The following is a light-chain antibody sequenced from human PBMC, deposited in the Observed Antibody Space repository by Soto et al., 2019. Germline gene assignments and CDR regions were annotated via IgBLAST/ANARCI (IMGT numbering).Light chain of an antibody. Sequence: QSALTQPASVSVSPGQSITISCTGTSSDVGSYTLVSWYQQHPGKAPKLMIYEVSTRPSGVSNRFSGSKSGNTASLTISGLQAEDEADYYCCSYAGSSTFEVFGSGTKVTVL. CDR2: EVS. J-gene: IGLJ1*01. CDR1: SSDVGSYTL. CDR3: CSYAGSSTFEV. V-gene: IGLV2-23*02.